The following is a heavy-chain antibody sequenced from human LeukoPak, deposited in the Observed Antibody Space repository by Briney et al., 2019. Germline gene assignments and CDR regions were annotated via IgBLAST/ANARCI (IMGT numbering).Heavy chain of an antibody. CDR2: LRYDGSNK. CDR3: AKGASAVLGI. CDR1: GFTFSSYG. J-gene: IGHJ4*02. Sequence: GGSLRLSCAASGFTFSSYGMHWVRQAPGKGLEWLAFLRYDGSNKYYADSVKGRFTISRDNSKNTLYLQMNSLRAEDTAVYYCAKGASAVLGIWGQGTLVTVSS. V-gene: IGHV3-30*02. D-gene: IGHD2-8*01.